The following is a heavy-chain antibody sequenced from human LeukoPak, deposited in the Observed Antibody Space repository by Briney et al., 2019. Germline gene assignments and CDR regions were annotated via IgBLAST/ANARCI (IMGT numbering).Heavy chain of an antibody. V-gene: IGHV4-39*07. D-gene: IGHD3-10*01. Sequence: TPSETLSLTCTVSGGSISSSSYYWGWIRQPPGKGLEWIGSIYYSGSTYYNPSLKSRVTISVDTSKNQFSLKLSSVTAADTAVYYCATLTMVRGVTTFDPWGQGTLVTVSS. CDR2: IYYSGST. J-gene: IGHJ5*02. CDR3: ATLTMVRGVTTFDP. CDR1: GGSISSSSYY.